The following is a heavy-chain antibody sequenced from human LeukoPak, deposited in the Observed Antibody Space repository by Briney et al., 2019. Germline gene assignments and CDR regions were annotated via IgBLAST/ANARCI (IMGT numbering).Heavy chain of an antibody. V-gene: IGHV1-18*01. J-gene: IGHJ5*02. CDR1: GYTFTSYG. D-gene: IGHD4-23*01. CDR3: ARYHTTVVTPGRWFDP. CDR2: ISAYNGNT. Sequence: ASVKVSCKASGYTFTSYGISWVRQAPGQGLDWMGWISAYNGNTNYAQKLQGRVTMTTDTSTSTAYMELRSLRSDDTAVYYCARYHTTVVTPGRWFDPWGQGTLVTVSS.